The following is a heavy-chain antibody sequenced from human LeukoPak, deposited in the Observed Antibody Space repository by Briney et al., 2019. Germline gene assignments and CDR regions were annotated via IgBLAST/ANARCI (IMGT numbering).Heavy chain of an antibody. J-gene: IGHJ4*02. CDR3: AATISLVRGYFDY. Sequence: GGSLRLSCAASGFTFSSYAMSWVRQAPGKGLEWVSVISNSGGSTYYADSVKGRFTISRDNSKNMLYLQMNSLRAEDTAVYYCAATISLVRGYFDYWGQGTLVTVSS. D-gene: IGHD3-10*01. V-gene: IGHV3-23*01. CDR2: ISNSGGST. CDR1: GFTFSSYA.